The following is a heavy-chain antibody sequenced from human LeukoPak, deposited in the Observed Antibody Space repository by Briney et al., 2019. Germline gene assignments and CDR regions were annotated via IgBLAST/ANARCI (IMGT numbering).Heavy chain of an antibody. J-gene: IGHJ4*02. Sequence: SETLSLTCTVSGGSISSSSSYWGWIRQPPGKGLEWIGGIYYSGSTYYNPSLKSRVTISVDTSKNQFSLKLSSVTAADTAVYYCARHRFFDRLSPFDYWGQGTLVTVSS. CDR2: IYYSGST. CDR1: GGSISSSSSY. D-gene: IGHD3-9*01. V-gene: IGHV4-39*01. CDR3: ARHRFFDRLSPFDY.